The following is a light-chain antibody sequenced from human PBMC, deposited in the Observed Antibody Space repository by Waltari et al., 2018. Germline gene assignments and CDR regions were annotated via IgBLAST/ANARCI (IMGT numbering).Light chain of an antibody. CDR1: QGISSY. J-gene: IGKJ5*01. Sequence: AIRMTQSPSSFSASTGDRVTITCRASQGISSYLAWYQQKPGKAPKLLIYAASTLQSGVPSRFSGSVSGTDFTLTISCLQSEDFATYYCQQYYSYPTITFGQGTRLEIK. CDR2: AAS. V-gene: IGKV1-8*01. CDR3: QQYYSYPTIT.